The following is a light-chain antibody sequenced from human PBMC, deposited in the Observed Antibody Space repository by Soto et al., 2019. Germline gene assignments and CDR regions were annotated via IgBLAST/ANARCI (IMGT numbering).Light chain of an antibody. Sequence: EIVLTQSPATLSLSPGERATLSCRASQSVSSYLAWYQQKPGQAPRLLIYDACNRATGIPARFSGSGSGTDFTLNISSLEPEDFAVYYCQQRSNWPTFGPGTKVDIK. J-gene: IGKJ3*01. CDR3: QQRSNWPT. CDR1: QSVSSY. V-gene: IGKV3-11*01. CDR2: DAC.